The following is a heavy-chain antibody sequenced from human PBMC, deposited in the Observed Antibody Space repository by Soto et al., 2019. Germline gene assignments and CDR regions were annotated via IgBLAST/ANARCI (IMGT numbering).Heavy chain of an antibody. J-gene: IGHJ4*02. Sequence: DVQLVESGGGLVQPGRSLRLSCAASGFTFDDYAMHWVRQAPGKGLEWVSGISWNSGSTGYADSVKGRFTISRDNAKNSLYLQMNSLRAEDTALYYCAKDMAPLGYDSSGYYDYWGQGTLVTVSS. V-gene: IGHV3-9*01. CDR3: AKDMAPLGYDSSGYYDY. CDR2: ISWNSGST. CDR1: GFTFDDYA. D-gene: IGHD3-22*01.